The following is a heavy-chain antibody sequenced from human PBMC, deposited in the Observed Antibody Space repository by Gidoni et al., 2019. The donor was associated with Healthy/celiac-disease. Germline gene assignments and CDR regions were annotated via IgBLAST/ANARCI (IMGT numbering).Heavy chain of an antibody. CDR2: IDSGGST. Sequence: EVQLVESGGGLVQPGGSLRLSCAASGFTVSSNYMSWVRQAPGKGLEWVSVIDSGGSTYYADSVKGRFTISRDNSKNTLYLQMNSLRAEDTAVYYCARDHYYDSSGYRDYWGQGTLVTVSS. J-gene: IGHJ4*02. CDR3: ARDHYYDSSGYRDY. V-gene: IGHV3-66*01. CDR1: GFTVSSNY. D-gene: IGHD3-22*01.